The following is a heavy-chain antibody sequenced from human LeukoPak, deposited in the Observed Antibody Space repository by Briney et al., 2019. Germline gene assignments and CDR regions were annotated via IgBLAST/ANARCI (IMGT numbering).Heavy chain of an antibody. J-gene: IGHJ2*01. CDR1: GGSISSYY. D-gene: IGHD5-24*01. CDR3: ARHRGDGYDQRMYWYFDL. CDR2: IYYSGST. V-gene: IGHV4-59*08. Sequence: SETLSVTCTVSGGSISSYYWSWIRQPPGKGLEWIGYIYYSGSTNYNPSLKSRVTISVDTSKNQFSLKLSSVTAADTAVYYCARHRGDGYDQRMYWYFDLWGRGTLVTVSS.